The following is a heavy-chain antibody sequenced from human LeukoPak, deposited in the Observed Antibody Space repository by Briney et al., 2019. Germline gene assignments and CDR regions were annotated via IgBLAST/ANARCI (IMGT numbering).Heavy chain of an antibody. CDR2: INHSGST. CDR1: GGSFSGYY. Sequence: SETLSLTCAVYGGSFSGYYWSWIRQPPGKGLEWIGEINHSGSTNYNPSLKSRVTISVDTSKNQFSLNLTSLTAADTAVYYCARDRKYYYHMDVWGKGTTVTVSS. J-gene: IGHJ6*03. V-gene: IGHV4-34*01. D-gene: IGHD1-14*01. CDR3: ARDRKYYYHMDV.